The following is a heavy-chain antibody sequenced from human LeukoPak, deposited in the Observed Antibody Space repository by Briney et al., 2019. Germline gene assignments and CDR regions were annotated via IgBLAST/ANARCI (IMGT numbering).Heavy chain of an antibody. CDR3: ARVGAWDLQRVFDY. CDR1: GFTLGDYG. V-gene: IGHV3-7*02. CDR2: IKQDGAEK. D-gene: IGHD1-26*01. J-gene: IGHJ4*02. Sequence: GGSLRLSCAASGFTLGDYGITWARHVPGQGLEWVANIKQDGAEKHYAESVEGRFIISRDNAKNSLYLEVDSLKGEDTAVYYCARVGAWDLQRVFDYWGQGTLVTVSS.